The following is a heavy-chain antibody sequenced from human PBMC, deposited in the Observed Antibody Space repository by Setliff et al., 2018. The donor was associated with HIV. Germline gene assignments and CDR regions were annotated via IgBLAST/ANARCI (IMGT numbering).Heavy chain of an antibody. CDR1: GYTFSTNA. V-gene: IGHV1-3*01. Sequence: ASVKVSCKAFGYTFSTNAIHWVRQAPGQRLEWMGYINAGDDNTRYSEKFQGRVTITRDTSANTAYMGLSSLRSEDTAVYYCARGSCSGCYLSDYWGLGTRVTVSS. CDR2: INAGDDNT. CDR3: ARGSCSGCYLSDY. D-gene: IGHD6-19*01. J-gene: IGHJ4*02.